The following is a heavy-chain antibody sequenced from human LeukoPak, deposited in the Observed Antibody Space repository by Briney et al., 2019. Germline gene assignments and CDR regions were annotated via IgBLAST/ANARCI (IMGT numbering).Heavy chain of an antibody. Sequence: PSETLSLTCTVSGGSISSGGHYWSWLRQHQGMGLEWIGYIYYSGSTYYNPSLKSRVTISVDTSKKQFSLNLSSVTAADTAVYYCARAPIVGATGGSFDPWGQGTLVTVSS. V-gene: IGHV4-31*03. J-gene: IGHJ5*02. CDR3: ARAPIVGATGGSFDP. D-gene: IGHD1-26*01. CDR1: GGSISSGGHY. CDR2: IYYSGST.